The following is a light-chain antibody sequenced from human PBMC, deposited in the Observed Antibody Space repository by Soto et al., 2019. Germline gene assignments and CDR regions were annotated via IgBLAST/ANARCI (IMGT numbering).Light chain of an antibody. CDR2: EVN. CDR1: SSDVGGYQS. V-gene: IGLV2-14*01. J-gene: IGLJ2*01. Sequence: QSVLTQPASVSGSPGQSVTISCTGTSSDVGGYQSVSWYQQHPGKAPKLIIYEVNIRPSGVSNRFSGSTSGNTASLTISGLQAADEATYYCSSYTTTTILFGGGTKLTVL. CDR3: SSYTTTTIL.